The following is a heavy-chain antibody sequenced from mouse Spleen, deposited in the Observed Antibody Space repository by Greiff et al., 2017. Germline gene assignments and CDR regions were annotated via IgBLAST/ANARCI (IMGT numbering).Heavy chain of an antibody. CDR2: IWSDGST. CDR3: ARHNPYDGSFDY. CDR1: GFSLTSYG. J-gene: IGHJ2*01. V-gene: IGHV2-6-1*01. D-gene: IGHD2-3*01. Sequence: QVQLKQSGPGLVAPSQSLSITCTISGFSLTSYGVHWVRQPPGKGLEWLVVIWSDGSTTYNAALKSRLSISKDNSKSQVFLKMNSLQTDDTAMYYCARHNPYDGSFDYWGQGTTLTVSS.